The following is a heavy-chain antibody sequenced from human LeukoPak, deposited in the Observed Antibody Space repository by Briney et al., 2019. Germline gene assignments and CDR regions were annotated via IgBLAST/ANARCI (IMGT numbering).Heavy chain of an antibody. CDR1: GLSLSTSGVG. CDR2: IYWDDDK. V-gene: IGHV2-5*02. Sequence: SGPTLVKPTQTLTLTCTFSGLSLSTSGVGVGWIRQPPGKALEWLALIYWDDDKRYSPSLKSRLTITKDTSKNQLVLTMTNMDPVDTATYHCAHRRGNSGWSEGYFDYWGQGILVTVSS. D-gene: IGHD6-19*01. J-gene: IGHJ4*02. CDR3: AHRRGNSGWSEGYFDY.